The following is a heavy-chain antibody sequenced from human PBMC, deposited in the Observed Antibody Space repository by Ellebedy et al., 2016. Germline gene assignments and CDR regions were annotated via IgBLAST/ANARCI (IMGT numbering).Heavy chain of an antibody. D-gene: IGHD3-9*01. J-gene: IGHJ4*02. CDR1: GFTFGDYA. V-gene: IGHV3-49*03. Sequence: GESLKISXTTSGFTFGDYAVSWFRQAPGKGLEWVAFIRAKIYGGAPEYAASVQGRFIISRDDSKGIAYLQVNSLRTEDSAVYYCTRFNFGMERYFDWFDYWGQGTLVTVSS. CDR2: IRAKIYGGAP. CDR3: TRFNFGMERYFDWFDY.